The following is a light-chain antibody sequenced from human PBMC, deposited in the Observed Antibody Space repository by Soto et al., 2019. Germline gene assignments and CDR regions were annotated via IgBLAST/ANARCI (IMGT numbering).Light chain of an antibody. CDR3: SSYTGTSTFV. CDR2: DVN. Sequence: QSVLTKPASVSGSPGQWITISCTGTSSDVGGYDYVSWYQQLPGKAPKLMIYDVNNRPSGVSNHFSGSKSGNTASLTISGLQAEDEADYYCSSYTGTSTFVFGGGTKVTVL. J-gene: IGLJ1*01. CDR1: SSDVGGYDY. V-gene: IGLV2-14*01.